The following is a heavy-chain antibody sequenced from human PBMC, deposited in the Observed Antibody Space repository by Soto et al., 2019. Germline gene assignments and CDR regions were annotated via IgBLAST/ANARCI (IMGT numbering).Heavy chain of an antibody. CDR2: INPNSGGT. CDR1: GYTFTGYY. J-gene: IGHJ3*02. CDR3: ARPISWIQLWSLHDAFDI. Sequence: ASVKVSCKASGYTFTGYYMHWVRQAPGQGLEWMGWINPNSGGTNYAQKFQGRVTMTRDTSISTAYMELSRLRSDDTAVYYCARPISWIQLWSLHDAFDIWGQGTMVTVSS. D-gene: IGHD5-18*01. V-gene: IGHV1-2*02.